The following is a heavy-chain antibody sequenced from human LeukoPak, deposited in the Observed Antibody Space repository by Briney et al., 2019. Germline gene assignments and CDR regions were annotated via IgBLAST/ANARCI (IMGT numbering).Heavy chain of an antibody. CDR3: ARDWAGGASGFVDY. Sequence: GTSLRLSCAASGFTFTSYGLHWVRRPPGKGLEWVAVVYSDGSNKYYADSVRGRFTISGDNSKNTASLQMNSLRAEDTAMYYCARDWAGGASGFVDYWGQGTPVMVSS. CDR1: GFTFTSYG. CDR2: VYSDGSNK. D-gene: IGHD4/OR15-4a*01. J-gene: IGHJ4*02. V-gene: IGHV3-33*01.